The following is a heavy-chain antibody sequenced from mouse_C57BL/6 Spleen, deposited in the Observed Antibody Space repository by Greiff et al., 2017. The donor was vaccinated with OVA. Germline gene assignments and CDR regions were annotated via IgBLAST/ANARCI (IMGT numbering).Heavy chain of an antibody. D-gene: IGHD2-2*01. Sequence: VQLQQSGPELVKPGASVKISCKASGYAFSSSWMNWVKQRPGKGLEWIGRIYPGDGDTNYNGKFKGKATLTADKSSSTAYMQLSSLTSEDSAVYFCARSDGYDLHWYFDVWGTGTTVTVSS. V-gene: IGHV1-82*01. J-gene: IGHJ1*03. CDR3: ARSDGYDLHWYFDV. CDR1: GYAFSSSW. CDR2: IYPGDGDT.